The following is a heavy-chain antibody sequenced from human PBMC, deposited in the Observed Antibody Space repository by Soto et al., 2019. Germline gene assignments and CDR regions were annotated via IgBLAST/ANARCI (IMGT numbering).Heavy chain of an antibody. CDR1: GGSIRNYY. V-gene: IGHV4-59*12. CDR3: GRDRDQLHTYDS. D-gene: IGHD1-7*01. J-gene: IGHJ4*02. CDR2: IYYSGST. Sequence: PSETLSLTCTVSGGSIRNYYWSWIRQPPGKGLEWIGYIYYSGSTNYNPSLKSRVTISVDTSKNQFSLKLSSVTAADTAVYYCGRDRDQLHTYDSWGQGSLVTVSS.